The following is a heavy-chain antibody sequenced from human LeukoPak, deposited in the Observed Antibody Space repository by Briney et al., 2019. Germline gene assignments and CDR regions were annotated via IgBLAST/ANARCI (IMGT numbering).Heavy chain of an antibody. CDR3: ARALYDSSGYYIDY. CDR2: IYYSGST. J-gene: IGHJ4*02. CDR1: GGSISSGGYY. V-gene: IGHV4-31*03. Sequence: SQTLSLTCTVSGGSISSGGYYSSWIRQHPGKGLEWIGYIYYSGSTYYNPSLKSRVTISVDTSKNQFSLKLSSVTAADTAVYYCARALYDSSGYYIDYWGQGTLVTVSS. D-gene: IGHD3-22*01.